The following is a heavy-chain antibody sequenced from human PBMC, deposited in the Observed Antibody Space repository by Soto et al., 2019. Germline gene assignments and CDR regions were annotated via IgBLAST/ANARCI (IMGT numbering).Heavy chain of an antibody. D-gene: IGHD2-2*01. V-gene: IGHV3-11*06. CDR1: GFTFSDYY. CDR3: ARAGNRYCSSTSCYAFDY. CDR2: ISSSSSYT. J-gene: IGHJ4*02. Sequence: GGSLRLSCAASGFTFSDYYMSWIRQAPGKGLEWVSYISSSSSYTNYADSVKGRFTISRDNAKNSLYLQMNSLRAEDTAVYYCARAGNRYCSSTSCYAFDYWGQGTLVTVSS.